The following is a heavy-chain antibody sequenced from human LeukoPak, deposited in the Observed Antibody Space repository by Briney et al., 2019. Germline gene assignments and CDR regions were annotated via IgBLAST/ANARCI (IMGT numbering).Heavy chain of an antibody. CDR2: ISYDGSTK. CDR3: AKDERWRRSDFHGGFDY. Sequence: GRSLRLSCAASGFTFSSYGIHWVRQAPGKGLEWVAFISYDGSTKYYAGSVEGRFTISRDNSKNTLYVQMNSLRAEDTAVYYCAKDERWRRSDFHGGFDYWGQGALVTVSS. D-gene: IGHD2-21*02. J-gene: IGHJ4*02. CDR1: GFTFSSYG. V-gene: IGHV3-30*18.